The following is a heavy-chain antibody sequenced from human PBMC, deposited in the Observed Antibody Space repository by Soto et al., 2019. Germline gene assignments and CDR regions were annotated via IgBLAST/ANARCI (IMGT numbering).Heavy chain of an antibody. CDR1: GFTFDDYA. CDR3: AKDMAPYYDSSGYYSDAFDI. D-gene: IGHD3-22*01. Sequence: GGSLRLSCAASGFTFDDYAMHWVRQAPGKGLEWVSGISWNSGSIGYADPVKGRFTISRDNAKNSLYLQMNSLRAEDTALYYCAKDMAPYYDSSGYYSDAFDIWGQGTMVTVSS. CDR2: ISWNSGSI. V-gene: IGHV3-9*01. J-gene: IGHJ3*02.